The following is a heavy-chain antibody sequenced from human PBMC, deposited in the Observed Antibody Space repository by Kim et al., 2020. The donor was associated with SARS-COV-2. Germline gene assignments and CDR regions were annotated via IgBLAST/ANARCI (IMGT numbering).Heavy chain of an antibody. CDR1: GFTFSSYG. D-gene: IGHD2-2*01. J-gene: IGHJ6*04. V-gene: IGHV3-30*18. CDR2: ISYDGSNK. CDR3: AKDTSVVVVPAARMDV. Sequence: GGSLRLSCAASGFTFSSYGMHWVRQAPGKGLEWVAVISYDGSNKYYADSVKGRFTISRDNSKNTLYLQMNSLRAEDTAVYYCAKDTSVVVVPAARMDVWGKGTTVTVSS.